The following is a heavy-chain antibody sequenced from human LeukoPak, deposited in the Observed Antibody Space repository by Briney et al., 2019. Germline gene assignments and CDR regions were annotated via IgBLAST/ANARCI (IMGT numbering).Heavy chain of an antibody. CDR2: ISSGTINHS. V-gene: IGHV3-11*06. D-gene: IGHD3-22*01. Sequence: GGSLRLSCKASGFVFGDYYMNWIRQAPGKGLECLSYISSGTINHSNYADSVKGRFTISRDNARNSLYLQMNSLRGEDTAVYYCARAGYYDSSGYYGNDAFDIWGQGTMVTVSS. CDR1: GFVFGDYY. CDR3: ARAGYYDSSGYYGNDAFDI. J-gene: IGHJ3*02.